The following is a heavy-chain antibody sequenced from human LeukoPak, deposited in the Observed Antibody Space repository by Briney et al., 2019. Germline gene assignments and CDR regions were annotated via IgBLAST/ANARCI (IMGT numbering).Heavy chain of an antibody. Sequence: GGSLRLSCAASGFIFKTSWMSWVRQAPGKGLECVAIIKQDGSEKYYVNSVKGRFTISRDNAKNSLYLQMNSLRVEDTAVYYCGREWAVDFWGQGTLVTVSS. CDR3: GREWAVDF. V-gene: IGHV3-7*01. CDR1: GFIFKTSW. J-gene: IGHJ4*02. CDR2: IKQDGSEK.